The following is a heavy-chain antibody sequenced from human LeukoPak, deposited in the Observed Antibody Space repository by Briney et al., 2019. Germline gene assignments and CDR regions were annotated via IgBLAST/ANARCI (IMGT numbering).Heavy chain of an antibody. J-gene: IGHJ4*02. Sequence: SETLSLTCTVSGGSISSHYWSWIRQPPGKGLEWIGYIYYSGSTNYNPSLKSRVTISVDTSKNQFSLKLSSVTAADTAVYYCASLRRRQPLLQVWGQGTLVTVSS. V-gene: IGHV4-59*11. CDR3: ASLRRRQPLLQV. CDR1: GGSISSHY. CDR2: IYYSGST. D-gene: IGHD2-15*01.